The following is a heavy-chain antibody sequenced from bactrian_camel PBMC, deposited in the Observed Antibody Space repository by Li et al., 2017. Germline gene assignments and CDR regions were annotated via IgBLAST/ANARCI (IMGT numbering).Heavy chain of an antibody. CDR3: AISNVVGGRPVLSESEDLMKY. CDR2: IGTYDGYT. Sequence: HVQLVESGGNSVQAGGSLRLSCAASGYTFSGRCMGWFRQAPGKEREGVALIGTYDGYTIYADSVKGRFTISVNNAQNTVYLQMNSLKPEDTAMYTCAISNVVGGRPVLSESEDLMKYWGQGTQVTVS. D-gene: IGHD2*01. V-gene: IGHV3S68*01. J-gene: IGHJ4*01. CDR1: GYTFSGRC.